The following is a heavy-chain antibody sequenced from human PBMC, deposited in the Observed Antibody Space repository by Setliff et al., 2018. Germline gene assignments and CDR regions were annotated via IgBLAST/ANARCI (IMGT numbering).Heavy chain of an antibody. D-gene: IGHD6-6*01. J-gene: IGHJ4*02. Sequence: LGESLKISCKGSGYSFSSYWIGWVRQMPGKGLEWMGIIYPDDSDARYSPSFRGQATISADKSISTAYLQWSSLKASDTAMYYCARLGTGEQLVSKGGHYFDYWGQGTLVTVSS. CDR2: IYPDDSDA. CDR1: GYSFSSYW. V-gene: IGHV5-51*01. CDR3: ARLGTGEQLVSKGGHYFDY.